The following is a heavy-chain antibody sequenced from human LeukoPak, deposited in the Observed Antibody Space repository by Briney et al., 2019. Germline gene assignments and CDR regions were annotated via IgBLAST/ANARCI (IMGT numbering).Heavy chain of an antibody. J-gene: IGHJ4*02. CDR1: GFTFSSYS. Sequence: GGSLRLSCAASGFTFSSYSMNWVRQAPGKGLEWVSSISSSSSYIYYADSVKGRFTISRDNAKNSLYLQMNSLRAEDTAVYYCASDKPLRRITIFGVVTAPSYWGQGTLVTVSS. V-gene: IGHV3-21*01. CDR3: ASDKPLRRITIFGVVTAPSY. D-gene: IGHD3-3*01. CDR2: ISSSSSYI.